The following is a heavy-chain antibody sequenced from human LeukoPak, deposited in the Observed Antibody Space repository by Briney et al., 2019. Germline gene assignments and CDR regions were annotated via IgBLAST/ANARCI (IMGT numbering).Heavy chain of an antibody. CDR3: ARRYCSETSCLHFDS. J-gene: IGHJ4*02. V-gene: IGHV4-4*02. CDR2: IYHGGST. Sequence: SETLSLTCAVSGGSISTNNWWSWVRQPPGKGLEWIGEIYHGGSTNYNPSLKSRVTISVDTSKNQFSLKLSSVTAADTAVYYCARRYCSETSCLHFDSWGQGTLVTVPS. D-gene: IGHD2-2*01. CDR1: GGSISTNNW.